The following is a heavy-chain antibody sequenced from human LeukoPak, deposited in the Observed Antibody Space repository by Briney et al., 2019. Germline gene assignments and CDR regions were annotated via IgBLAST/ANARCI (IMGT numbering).Heavy chain of an antibody. CDR3: AREPEGYCSSTSCYPGHWFDP. CDR2: ISAYNGNT. V-gene: IGHV1-18*01. D-gene: IGHD2-2*01. Sequence: GASVKVSCKASGYTFTSYGISWVRQAPGQGLEWMGWISAYNGNTNYAQKLQGRVTMTTDTSTSTAYMELRSLRSDDTAVYYCAREPEGYCSSTSCYPGHWFDPWGQGTLVTVSS. J-gene: IGHJ5*02. CDR1: GYTFTSYG.